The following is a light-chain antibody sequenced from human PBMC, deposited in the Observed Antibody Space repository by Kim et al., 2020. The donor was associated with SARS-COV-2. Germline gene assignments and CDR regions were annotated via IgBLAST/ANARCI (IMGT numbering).Light chain of an antibody. V-gene: IGKV4-1*01. CDR2: GAS. CDR3: QQYYTTPIT. J-gene: IGKJ5*01. CDR1: QSVLSSSNNRTY. Sequence: ATITCKSSQSVLSSSNNRTYLAWHQQKPGQPPRLLIYGASSRTSGVPDRFGGSVSGTDFTLTISSLQAEDVAVYYCQQYYTTPITFGQGTRLEIK.